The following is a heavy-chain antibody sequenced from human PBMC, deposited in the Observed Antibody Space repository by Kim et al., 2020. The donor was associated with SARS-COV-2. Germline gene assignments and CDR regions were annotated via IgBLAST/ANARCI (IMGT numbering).Heavy chain of an antibody. D-gene: IGHD3-22*01. CDR2: INHSGST. CDR1: GGSFSGYY. Sequence: SETLSLTCAVYGGSFSGYYWSWIRQPPGKGLEWIGEINHSGSTNYNPSLKSRVTISVDTSKNQFSLKLSSVTAADTAVYYCARGMRINYYDSSGYYYPYWGQGTLVTVSS. CDR3: ARGMRINYYDSSGYYYPY. V-gene: IGHV4-34*01. J-gene: IGHJ4*02.